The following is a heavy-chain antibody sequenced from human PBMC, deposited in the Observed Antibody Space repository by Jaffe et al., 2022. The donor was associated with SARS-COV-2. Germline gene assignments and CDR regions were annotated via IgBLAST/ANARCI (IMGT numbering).Heavy chain of an antibody. Sequence: ELQLVESGGGLVKPGRSLRLSCTTSGFTFGDYAMSWFRQAPGKGLEWVGFIRRKAHGGTTEYAASVKGRFTISRDDSKSIAYLQMNSLKTEDTAVYYCSSQSITIFGVVGFDYWGQGTLVTVSS. CDR2: IRRKAHGGTT. J-gene: IGHJ4*02. CDR1: GFTFGDYA. CDR3: SSQSITIFGVVGFDY. D-gene: IGHD3-3*01. V-gene: IGHV3-49*05.